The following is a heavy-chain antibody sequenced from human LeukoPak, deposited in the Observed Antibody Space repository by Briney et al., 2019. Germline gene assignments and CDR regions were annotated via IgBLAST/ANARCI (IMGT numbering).Heavy chain of an antibody. D-gene: IGHD2-2*01. V-gene: IGHV3-30-3*01. CDR3: ARAPGDIVVVPAANRYYYYGMDV. CDR1: GFTFSSYA. J-gene: IGHJ6*02. CDR2: ISYDGSNK. Sequence: GGSLRLSCAAPGFTFSSYAMHWVRQAPGKGLEWVAVISYDGSNKYYADSVKGRFTISRDNSKNTLYLQMNSLRAEDTAVYYCARAPGDIVVVPAANRYYYYGMDVWGQGTTVTVSS.